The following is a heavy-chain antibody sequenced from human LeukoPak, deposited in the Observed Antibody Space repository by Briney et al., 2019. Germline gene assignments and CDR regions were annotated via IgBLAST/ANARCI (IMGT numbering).Heavy chain of an antibody. Sequence: PGGSLRLSCAASGFSFSTYWMSWVRQAPGKGLEWVAVISYDGSNKYYADSVKGRFTISRDNSKNTLYLQMNSLRAEDTAVYYCAREVMVGATFDYWGQGTLVTVSS. CDR3: AREVMVGATFDY. V-gene: IGHV3-30-3*01. J-gene: IGHJ4*02. CDR1: GFSFSTYW. CDR2: ISYDGSNK. D-gene: IGHD1-26*01.